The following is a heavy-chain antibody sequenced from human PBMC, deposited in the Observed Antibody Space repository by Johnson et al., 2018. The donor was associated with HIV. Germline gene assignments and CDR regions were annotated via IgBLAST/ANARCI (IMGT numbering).Heavy chain of an antibody. J-gene: IGHJ3*02. CDR2: IRSDGSNK. Sequence: VQLVESGGGVVQPGGSLRLSCAASGFTFRNYAMHWVRQAPGKGLEWVAFIRSDGSNKSYADSVRGRFTISRDNSKNTLSLQMNTLRAEDTAVYYCARDRGSSSLDAFDIWGQGTMVTVSS. D-gene: IGHD6-6*01. CDR1: GFTFRNYA. CDR3: ARDRGSSSLDAFDI. V-gene: IGHV3-30*02.